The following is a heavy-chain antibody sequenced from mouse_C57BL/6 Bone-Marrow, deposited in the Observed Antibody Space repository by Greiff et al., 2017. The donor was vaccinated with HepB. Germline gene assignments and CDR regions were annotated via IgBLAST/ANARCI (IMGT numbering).Heavy chain of an antibody. J-gene: IGHJ2*01. CDR3: AREGIYYGNCFDY. CDR2: IYPGDGDT. Sequence: QVQLQQSGPELVKPGASVKISCKASGYAFSSSWMNWVKQRPGKGLEWIGRIYPGDGDTNYNGKFKGKATLTADKSSSTADMQLSSLTSEDSAVYFCAREGIYYGNCFDYWGQGTTLTVSS. CDR1: GYAFSSSW. D-gene: IGHD2-1*01. V-gene: IGHV1-82*01.